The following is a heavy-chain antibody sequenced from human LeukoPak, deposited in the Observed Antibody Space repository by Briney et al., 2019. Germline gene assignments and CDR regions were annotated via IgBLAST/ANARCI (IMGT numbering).Heavy chain of an antibody. CDR3: ARDRLHYYDSSGYYPDAFDI. CDR2: ISSSSSYI. D-gene: IGHD3-22*01. J-gene: IGHJ3*02. Sequence: GGSLRLSCAASGFTFSSYSMNWVRQAPGKGLEWVSSISSSSSYIYYADSVKGRFTISRDNAKNSLYLQMNSLGAEDTAVYYCARDRLHYYDSSGYYPDAFDIWGQGTMVTVSS. V-gene: IGHV3-21*01. CDR1: GFTFSSYS.